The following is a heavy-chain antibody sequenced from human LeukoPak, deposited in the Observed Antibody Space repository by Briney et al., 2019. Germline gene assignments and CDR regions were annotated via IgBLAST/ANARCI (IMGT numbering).Heavy chain of an antibody. CDR3: ARPGFDYYGSGSYYTGDPDAFDI. CDR1: GYSFTSYW. D-gene: IGHD3-10*01. V-gene: IGHV5-51*01. CDR2: IYAGDSDT. J-gene: IGHJ3*02. Sequence: GASLKISCKGSGYSFTSYWIGWVRQMPGKGLEWVGIIYAGDSDTRYKQSFHAHATLAADKSISTAYLQWSSLKASDTAMYYCARPGFDYYGSGSYYTGDPDAFDIWGQGTMVTVSS.